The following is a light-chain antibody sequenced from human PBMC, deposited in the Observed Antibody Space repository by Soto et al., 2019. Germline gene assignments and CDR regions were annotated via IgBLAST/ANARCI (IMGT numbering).Light chain of an antibody. CDR1: SSDVGTYKY. V-gene: IGLV2-14*01. Sequence: QSALTQPASVSGSPGQSITISCTGTSSDVGTYKYVSWYQQLPGKAPKLMIYEVSNRPSGVSNRFSGSKSGNTASLTIPELQAEDEADYYCSSYTSRSTPVFGGGTKLTVL. CDR3: SSYTSRSTPV. J-gene: IGLJ2*01. CDR2: EVS.